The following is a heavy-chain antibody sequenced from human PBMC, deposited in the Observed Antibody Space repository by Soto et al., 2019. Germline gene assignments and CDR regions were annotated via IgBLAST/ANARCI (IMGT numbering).Heavy chain of an antibody. D-gene: IGHD3-16*02. J-gene: IGHJ4*02. CDR1: GYTFTSYY. Sequence: ASVKVSCKASGYTFTSYYMHWVRQAPGQGLEWMGIINPSGGSTSYAQKFQGRVTMTRDTSTSTVYMELSSLRSEDTAVYYCARVLEYDYIWGSYRYFDYWGQGTLVTVSS. V-gene: IGHV1-46*03. CDR2: INPSGGST. CDR3: ARVLEYDYIWGSYRYFDY.